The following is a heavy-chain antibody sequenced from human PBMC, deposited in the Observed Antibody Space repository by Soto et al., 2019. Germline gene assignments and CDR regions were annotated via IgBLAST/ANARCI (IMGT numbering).Heavy chain of an antibody. Sequence: GGSLRLSCAASGFTFSSYSMNWVRQAPGKGLEWVSSISSSSYIYYADSVKGRFTISRDNAKNSLYLQMNSLRAEDTAVYYCARVGYYDSSGSNSFDYWRQGTLATVFS. V-gene: IGHV3-21*01. CDR1: GFTFSSYS. CDR2: ISSSSYI. CDR3: ARVGYYDSSGSNSFDY. J-gene: IGHJ4*02. D-gene: IGHD3-22*01.